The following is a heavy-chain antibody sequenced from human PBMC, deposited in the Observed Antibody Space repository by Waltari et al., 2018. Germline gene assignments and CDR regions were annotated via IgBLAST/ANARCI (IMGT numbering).Heavy chain of an antibody. CDR2: MSYSGAT. D-gene: IGHD5-12*01. V-gene: IGHV4-39*01. J-gene: IGHJ3*01. CDR3: ATYIGASVGTAAYDV. CDR1: GVSITPPRHY. Sequence: QLQLQDSGPGLVKPSETLSLTCSVSGVSITPPRHYWGWIRQPPGQGLEWIGTMSYSGATYSSPCLKSRVTISRDTSKNQLSLRLGSVTAADTAVYYCATYIGASVGTAAYDVWGQGTMVTVSA.